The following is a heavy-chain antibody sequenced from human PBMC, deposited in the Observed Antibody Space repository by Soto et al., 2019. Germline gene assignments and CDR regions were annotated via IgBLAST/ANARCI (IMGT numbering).Heavy chain of an antibody. CDR1: GFTFSNYG. Sequence: QVQLVESGGGVVQPGRSLRLSCAASGFTFSNYGMHWVRQAPGKGLEWVAVISYDGTNKYYADSVKGRFTISRDNSKNTLYLQMNSLRAEDTAVFCCAKNLRWYDEDVFDIWGHGTMVTVSS. D-gene: IGHD4-17*01. CDR2: ISYDGTNK. J-gene: IGHJ3*02. V-gene: IGHV3-30*18. CDR3: AKNLRWYDEDVFDI.